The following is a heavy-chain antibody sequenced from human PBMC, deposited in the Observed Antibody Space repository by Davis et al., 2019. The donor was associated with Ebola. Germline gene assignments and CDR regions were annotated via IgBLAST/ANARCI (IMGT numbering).Heavy chain of an antibody. V-gene: IGHV4-34*01. CDR1: GGSFSGYY. CDR3: ARGPTVRGLDP. D-gene: IGHD3-16*01. CDR2: INHSGST. J-gene: IGHJ5*02. Sequence: MPSETLSLTCAVYGGSFSGYYWSWIRQPPGKELEWIGEINHSGSTNYNPSLKSRVTISVDTSKNQFSLKLNSVTAADTAVYYCARGPTVRGLDPWGQGTLVIVSS.